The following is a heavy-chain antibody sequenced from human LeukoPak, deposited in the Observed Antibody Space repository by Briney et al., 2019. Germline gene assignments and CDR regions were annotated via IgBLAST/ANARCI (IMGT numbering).Heavy chain of an antibody. CDR3: ARGPLIAAAGSWFDP. Sequence: LVKVSCKASGGTFSSYAISWVRQAPGQGLEWMGRIIPILGIANYAQKFQGRVTITADKSTSTAYMELSSLRSEDTAVYYCARGPLIAAAGSWFDPWGQGTLVTVSS. CDR1: GGTFSSYA. J-gene: IGHJ5*02. CDR2: IIPILGIA. V-gene: IGHV1-69*04. D-gene: IGHD6-13*01.